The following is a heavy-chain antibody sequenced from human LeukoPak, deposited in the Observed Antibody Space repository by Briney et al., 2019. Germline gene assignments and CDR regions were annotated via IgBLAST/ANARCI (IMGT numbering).Heavy chain of an antibody. CDR1: GFTFSSYW. CDR2: IRQDGSEK. CDR3: ARDEIVATTKANYYYYMDV. J-gene: IGHJ6*03. Sequence: GGSLRLSCAASGFTFSSYWMSWVCQAPGKGLEWVPYIRQDGSEKYYVDSVKGRLTIPRDNAKNSLYLQMNSLRAEDTAVYYCARDEIVATTKANYYYYMDVWGKGTTVTISS. D-gene: IGHD5-12*01. V-gene: IGHV3-7*01.